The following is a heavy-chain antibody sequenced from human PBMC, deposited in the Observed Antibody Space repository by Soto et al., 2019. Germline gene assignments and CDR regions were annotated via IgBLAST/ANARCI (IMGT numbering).Heavy chain of an antibody. J-gene: IGHJ4*02. D-gene: IGHD2-15*01. V-gene: IGHV4-4*02. Sequence: QVQLQESGPGLVKPSGTLSLTCVVSGASISSNNWWSWVRQPPGKGLEWIGEIYHSGTTSYNPSLKSRGTMSVDKSKNQFSLKVTSVTAADTAVYFCAKDGSGHPYYSDNWGQGTLVT. CDR3: AKDGSGHPYYSDN. CDR2: IYHSGTT. CDR1: GASISSNNW.